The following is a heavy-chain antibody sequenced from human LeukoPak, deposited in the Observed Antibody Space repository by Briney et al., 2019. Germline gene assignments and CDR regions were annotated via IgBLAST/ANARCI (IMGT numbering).Heavy chain of an antibody. CDR3: TPHRDGNYPFDY. CDR1: GFTFSSYS. J-gene: IGHJ4*02. Sequence: GGSLRLSCAASGFTFSSYSMNWVRQAPGKGLEWVSYISSSSSTKYYADSVKGRFTISRDSAKNSLYLQMNSLRDEDTAVYYCTPHRDGNYPFDYWGQGTLVTVSS. V-gene: IGHV3-48*02. CDR2: ISSSSSTK. D-gene: IGHD1-7*01.